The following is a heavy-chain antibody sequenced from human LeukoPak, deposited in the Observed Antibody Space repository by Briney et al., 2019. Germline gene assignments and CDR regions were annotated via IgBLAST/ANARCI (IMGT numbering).Heavy chain of an antibody. Sequence: PGGSLRLSCAASGITFSSYAMHWVRQAPGKGLECVSVISSKGETTNYANSVKGRFTISRDNSKNTLYLQMNSLRAEDTAVYYCAKDMNYGDYDPQSYFDYWGQGTLVTVSS. CDR3: AKDMNYGDYDPQSYFDY. J-gene: IGHJ4*02. V-gene: IGHV3-64*01. CDR2: ISSKGETT. D-gene: IGHD4-17*01. CDR1: GITFSSYA.